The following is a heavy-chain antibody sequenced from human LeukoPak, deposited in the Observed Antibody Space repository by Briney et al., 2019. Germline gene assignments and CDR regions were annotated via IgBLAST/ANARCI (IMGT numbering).Heavy chain of an antibody. J-gene: IGHJ6*02. Sequence: ASVKVSCKASGYTFTGYYMHWVRQAPGQGLEWMGWINPNSGGTNYAQKLQGRVTMTTDTSTSTAYMELRSLRSDDTAVYYCAREFISQYDFWSGYYSPHYYGMDVWGQGTTVTVSS. D-gene: IGHD3-3*01. CDR1: GYTFTGYY. CDR3: AREFISQYDFWSGYYSPHYYGMDV. CDR2: INPNSGGT. V-gene: IGHV1-2*02.